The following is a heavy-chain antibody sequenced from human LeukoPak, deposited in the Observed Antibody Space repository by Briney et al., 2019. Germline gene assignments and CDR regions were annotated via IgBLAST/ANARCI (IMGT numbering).Heavy chain of an antibody. CDR1: GYTFTDYY. D-gene: IGHD2-2*01. Sequence: ATVKISCKASGYTFTDYYMHWVQQAPGKGLEWMGRVDPEDGETIYAEKFQGRVTITADTSTDTAYMELSSLRSEDTAVYYCATLLAWPPHPGVVVRFFDPWGQGTLSPSPQ. CDR3: ATLLAWPPHPGVVVRFFDP. J-gene: IGHJ5*02. V-gene: IGHV1-69-2*01. CDR2: VDPEDGET.